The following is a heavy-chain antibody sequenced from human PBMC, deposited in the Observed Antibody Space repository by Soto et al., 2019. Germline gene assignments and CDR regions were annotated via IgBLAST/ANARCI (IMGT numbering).Heavy chain of an antibody. Sequence: QLQLQESGPGLVKPSETLSLTCTVSGGSISSSSYYWGWIRQPPGKGLEWIGSIYYSGSTYYNPSLKSRVTISVDTSKNRFSLKLSSVTAADTAVYYCARRQSSSWYGLWGQGTLVTVSS. CDR3: ARRQSSSWYGL. CDR1: GGSISSSSYY. J-gene: IGHJ4*02. D-gene: IGHD6-13*01. CDR2: IYYSGST. V-gene: IGHV4-39*01.